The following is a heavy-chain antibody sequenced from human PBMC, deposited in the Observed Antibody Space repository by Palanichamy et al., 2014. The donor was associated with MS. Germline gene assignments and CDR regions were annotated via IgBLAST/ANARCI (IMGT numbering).Heavy chain of an antibody. J-gene: IGHJ4*02. Sequence: QVQLVQSGAEVKKPGSSVKVSCKASGGTFSSYAISWVRQAPGQGLEWMGRIIPIFGIANYAQKFQGRVTITADKSTSTAYMELSSLRSEDTAVYYCAREEGITGTTSFDYWGQGTLVTVSS. CDR3: AREEGITGTTSFDY. CDR2: IIPIFGIA. CDR1: GGTFSSYA. V-gene: IGHV1-69*04. D-gene: IGHD1-14*01.